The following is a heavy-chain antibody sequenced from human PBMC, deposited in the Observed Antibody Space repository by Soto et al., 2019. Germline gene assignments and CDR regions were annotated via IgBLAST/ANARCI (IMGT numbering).Heavy chain of an antibody. D-gene: IGHD1-26*01. V-gene: IGHV4-31*03. Sequence: SETRSLTCTVSGASINSGGYYWSWIRQLPGKGLEWIGYIYFSGSTYYNPSLESRVTISLDTSQNQFSLKLSSVTAADTAVYYCASGNAWEALLAYWGQGTLVTVSS. CDR2: IYFSGST. J-gene: IGHJ4*02. CDR1: GASINSGGYY. CDR3: ASGNAWEALLAY.